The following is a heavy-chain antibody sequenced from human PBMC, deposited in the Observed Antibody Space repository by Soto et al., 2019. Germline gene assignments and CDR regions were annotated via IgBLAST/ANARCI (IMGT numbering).Heavy chain of an antibody. Sequence: GGSLRLSCAASGFTFSSYGMHWVRQAPGKGLEWVAVIYSGGSTYYADSVKGRFTISRHNSKNTLYLQMNSLRAEDTAVYYCARARGCSSTSCYAFDIWGQGTMVTVSS. D-gene: IGHD2-2*01. CDR2: IYSGGST. CDR1: GFTFSSYG. V-gene: IGHV3-53*04. J-gene: IGHJ3*02. CDR3: ARARGCSSTSCYAFDI.